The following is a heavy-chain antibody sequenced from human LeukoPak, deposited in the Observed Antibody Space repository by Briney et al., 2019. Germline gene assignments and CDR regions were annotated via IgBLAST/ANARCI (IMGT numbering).Heavy chain of an antibody. Sequence: GRSLRLSCAASGFTFDDYAMYWVRQAPGKGLEWVSGISWNSDTLDYVDSVKGRFTISRDNAKSSLYLQMNSLRAEGTALYYCAKCRVVLAVLDAFDIWGQGTLVTVSS. V-gene: IGHV3-9*01. D-gene: IGHD2-15*01. CDR3: AKCRVVLAVLDAFDI. CDR1: GFTFDDYA. CDR2: ISWNSDTL. J-gene: IGHJ3*02.